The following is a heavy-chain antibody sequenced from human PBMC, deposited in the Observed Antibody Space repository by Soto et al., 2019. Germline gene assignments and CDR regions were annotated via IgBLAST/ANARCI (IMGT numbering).Heavy chain of an antibody. Sequence: GGSRRLSCAACGFTLSGYAMDWVRQAPGKGLEYVSGISSNGVGTYYANSVQGRFTISRDNSKNTVYLQMGSLRPEDMAVYYCARRARPDFYYMDVWGKGTTVTVSS. J-gene: IGHJ6*03. CDR2: ISSNGVGT. CDR3: ARRARPDFYYMDV. D-gene: IGHD6-6*01. V-gene: IGHV3-64*01. CDR1: GFTLSGYA.